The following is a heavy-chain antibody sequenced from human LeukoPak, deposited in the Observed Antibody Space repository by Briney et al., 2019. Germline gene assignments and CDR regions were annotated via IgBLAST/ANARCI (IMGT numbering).Heavy chain of an antibody. V-gene: IGHV1-18*01. Sequence: ASVKVSCXXSXXTFTSYGISWVRQAPGQGLEWMGWISAYNGNTNYAQKLQGRVTMTTDTSTSTAYMELRSLRSDDTAVYYCARSHYYGSGKNDYWGQGTLVTVSS. CDR3: ARSHYYGSGKNDY. D-gene: IGHD3-10*01. J-gene: IGHJ4*02. CDR2: ISAYNGNT. CDR1: XXTFTSYG.